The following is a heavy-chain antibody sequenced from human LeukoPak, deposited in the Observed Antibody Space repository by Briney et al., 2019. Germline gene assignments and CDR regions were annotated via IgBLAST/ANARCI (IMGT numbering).Heavy chain of an antibody. CDR2: IIPIFGTA. CDR1: GYTFTGYY. J-gene: IGHJ4*02. V-gene: IGHV1-69*06. CDR3: ARRDTATFDY. D-gene: IGHD5-18*01. Sequence: GASVKVSCKASGYTFTGYYMHWVRQAPGQALEWMGGIIPIFGTANYAQKFQGRVTITADKSTSTAYMELSSLRSEDTAVYYCARRDTATFDYWGQGTLVTVSS.